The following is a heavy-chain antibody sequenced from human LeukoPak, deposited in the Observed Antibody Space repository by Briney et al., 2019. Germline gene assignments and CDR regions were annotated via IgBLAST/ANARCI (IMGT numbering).Heavy chain of an antibody. Sequence: PSKTLSLTCAVSTDSTTSNWWSWVRQHPGKGLEGIGEVHKSGSTNYYPSLQSRVTISIDKSKNQIALELTSVTAADTAVYYCARGAKLDYWYFDLWGRGTLVTVSS. D-gene: IGHD1-1*01. V-gene: IGHV4-4*02. CDR3: ARGAKLDYWYFDL. CDR1: TDSTTSNW. J-gene: IGHJ2*01. CDR2: VHKSGST.